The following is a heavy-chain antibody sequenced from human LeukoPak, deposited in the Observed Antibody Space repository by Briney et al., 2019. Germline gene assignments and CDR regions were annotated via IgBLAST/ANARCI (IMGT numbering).Heavy chain of an antibody. CDR3: ASHPFGAENYNMDV. Sequence: GGSLRLSCAASGFTFSSYSMNWVRQAPGKGLEWVSSISSSSSYIYYADSVKGRFTISRDNAKNSLYLQMNSLRAEDTAVYYCASHPFGAENYNMDVGEKGTTATVP. D-gene: IGHD3-10*01. J-gene: IGHJ6*03. V-gene: IGHV3-21*01. CDR1: GFTFSSYS. CDR2: ISSSSSYI.